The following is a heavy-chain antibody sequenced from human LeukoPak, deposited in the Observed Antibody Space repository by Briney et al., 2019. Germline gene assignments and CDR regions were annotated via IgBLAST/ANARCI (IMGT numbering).Heavy chain of an antibody. D-gene: IGHD6-13*01. CDR2: IKEDGSEQ. J-gene: IGHJ6*02. CDR3: AKNQQYYYYGMDV. Sequence: PGGSLRLSCTASGFTFSRHWISWVRQTPGKGLEWVANIKEDGSEQYYVDSVKGRFTISRDNAKNSLYLQMNSLRAEDTAVYYCAKNQQYYYYGMDVWGQGTTVTVSS. V-gene: IGHV3-7*01. CDR1: GFTFSRHW.